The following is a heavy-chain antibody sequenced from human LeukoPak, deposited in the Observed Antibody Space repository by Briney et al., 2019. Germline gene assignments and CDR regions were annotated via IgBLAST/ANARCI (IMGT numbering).Heavy chain of an antibody. CDR3: ARQGRPRKMVWGYSSGSGALYFDY. Sequence: SETLSLTCTVSGGSIFSSNSYWGWIRQPPGKGLEWIGSIYYSGNTYYNASLKSRVTISVDTSKNQFSLKLSSVTAADTAVYYCARQGRPRKMVWGYSSGSGALYFDYWGQGTLVTVSS. CDR2: IYYSGNT. D-gene: IGHD6-19*01. V-gene: IGHV4-39*01. CDR1: GGSIFSSNSY. J-gene: IGHJ4*02.